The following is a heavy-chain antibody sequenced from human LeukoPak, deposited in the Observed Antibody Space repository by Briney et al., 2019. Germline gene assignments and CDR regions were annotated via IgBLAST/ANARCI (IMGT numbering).Heavy chain of an antibody. V-gene: IGHV3-53*01. CDR1: GFSVSRNY. J-gene: IGHJ4*02. Sequence: GGSLRLSCAASGFSVSRNYMSWVRLAPGKGLAWVSVIYSGGSTYYADSVKGRFTISRDNSKNTLYLQMNSLRAEDTAVYYCAKVVLQIFDYWGQGTLVTVSS. CDR2: IYSGGST. CDR3: AKVVLQIFDY.